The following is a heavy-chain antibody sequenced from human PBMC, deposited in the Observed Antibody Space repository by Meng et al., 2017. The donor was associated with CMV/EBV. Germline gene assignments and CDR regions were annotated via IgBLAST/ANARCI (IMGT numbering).Heavy chain of an antibody. J-gene: IGHJ4*02. V-gene: IGHV4-34*01. CDR1: GGSFSGYY. CDR3: ARSRYDFWGGSRPFDY. D-gene: IGHD3-3*01. Sequence: YGGSFSGYYWSWIRQPPGKGLEWIGEINHSGSTNYNPSLKSRVTISVDTSKNQFSLKLSSVTAADTAVYYCARSRYDFWGGSRPFDYWGQGTLVTVSS. CDR2: INHSGST.